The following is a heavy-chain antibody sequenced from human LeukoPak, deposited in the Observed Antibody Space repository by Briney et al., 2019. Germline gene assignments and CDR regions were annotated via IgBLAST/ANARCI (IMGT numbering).Heavy chain of an antibody. CDR1: GGSISSYY. CDR2: IYYSGST. J-gene: IGHJ2*01. V-gene: IGHV4-59*08. CDR3: ARVDSSGTWYFDL. D-gene: IGHD3-22*01. Sequence: PSETLSLTCTVSGGSISSYYWSWIRQPPGKGLEWIGYIYYSGSTNYNPSLKSRVTISVDTSKNQFSLKLSSVTAADTAVYYCARVDSSGTWYFDLWGRGTLVTVSS.